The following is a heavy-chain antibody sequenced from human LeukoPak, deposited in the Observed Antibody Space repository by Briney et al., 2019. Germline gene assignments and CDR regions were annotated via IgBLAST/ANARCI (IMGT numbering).Heavy chain of an antibody. CDR2: ISGSGGST. D-gene: IGHD6-13*01. CDR1: GFTFSSFA. V-gene: IGHV3-23*01. Sequence: GGSLRLSCAASGFTFSSFAMTWVRQAPGKGLEWVSLISGSGGSTYYADSVKGRFTISRDNSKNTLYLQMNSLRAEGTAVYYCAKRGSSWSFDYWGQGTLVTVSS. CDR3: AKRGSSWSFDY. J-gene: IGHJ4*02.